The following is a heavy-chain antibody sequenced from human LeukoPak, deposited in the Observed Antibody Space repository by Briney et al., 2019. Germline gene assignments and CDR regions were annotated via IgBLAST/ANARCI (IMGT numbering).Heavy chain of an antibody. Sequence: HPGGSLRLSCAASGFTFSSYWMSWVRQAPGKGLVWVSRINSDGSSTNYADSVKGRFTISRDNAKNTLYLQMNSLRAEDTAVYHCARDDSGDRPIDYWGQGTLVTVSS. CDR1: GFTFSSYW. CDR2: INSDGSST. CDR3: ARDDSGDRPIDY. J-gene: IGHJ4*02. D-gene: IGHD2-15*01. V-gene: IGHV3-74*01.